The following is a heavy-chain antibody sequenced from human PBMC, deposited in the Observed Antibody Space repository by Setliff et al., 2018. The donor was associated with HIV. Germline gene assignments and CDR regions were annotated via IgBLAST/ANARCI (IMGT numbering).Heavy chain of an antibody. Sequence: SETLSLTCTVSGGSISSSSYYWGWIRQPPGKGLEWLGSIHYSGSAYYNPSLKSRVTISVDTSKNQFSLKLSSVTAADTAVYYCARATVAIFGVVTAILHYFDYWGQGTLVTVSS. D-gene: IGHD3-3*01. CDR1: GGSISSSSYY. V-gene: IGHV4-39*07. CDR2: IHYSGSA. CDR3: ARATVAIFGVVTAILHYFDY. J-gene: IGHJ4*02.